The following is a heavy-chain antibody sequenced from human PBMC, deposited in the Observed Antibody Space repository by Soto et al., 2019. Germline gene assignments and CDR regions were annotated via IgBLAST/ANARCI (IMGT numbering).Heavy chain of an antibody. CDR1: GFTFSTYS. CDR3: AREETAWRLAYGLDV. V-gene: IGHV3-21*02. CDR2: IGTRSDI. J-gene: IGHJ6*02. D-gene: IGHD2-21*02. Sequence: EVQLVESGGGLVKPGGSLRLSCVASGFTFSTYSMKWVRQAPGKGLEWVSTIGTRSDIYYAESVKGRFTISRDNAKNSLSLQMNSLRVEDTAVYYCAREETAWRLAYGLDVWGQGTAVTVAS.